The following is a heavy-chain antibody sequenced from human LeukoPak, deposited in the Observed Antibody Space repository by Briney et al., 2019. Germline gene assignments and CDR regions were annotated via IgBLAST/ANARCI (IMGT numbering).Heavy chain of an antibody. CDR1: GFTVSSNY. Sequence: PGQSLRLSCAASGFTVSSNYISWVRQAPGKGLEWVSVIYSGGSTYYADSVKGRFTISRDNSKNPLYLQMNSLRAEDTAVYYCARTPYGAHFDYWGQGTLVTVAS. V-gene: IGHV3-53*01. J-gene: IGHJ4*02. D-gene: IGHD4-17*01. CDR3: ARTPYGAHFDY. CDR2: IYSGGST.